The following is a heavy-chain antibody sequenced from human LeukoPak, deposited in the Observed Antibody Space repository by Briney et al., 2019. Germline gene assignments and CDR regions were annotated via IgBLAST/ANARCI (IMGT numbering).Heavy chain of an antibody. CDR1: GASISSSNYY. CDR3: ARGYYYDSSGYYYGYYYYYMDV. V-gene: IGHV4-39*07. CDR2: IYSSGNT. Sequence: SETLSLTCAVSGASISSSNYYWGWVRQSPGKGLEWIGNIYSSGNTYYNASLKSRVTMYIDTSKNQFSLKLSSVTAADTAVYYCARGYYYDSSGYYYGYYYYYMDVWGKGTTVTVSS. D-gene: IGHD3-22*01. J-gene: IGHJ6*03.